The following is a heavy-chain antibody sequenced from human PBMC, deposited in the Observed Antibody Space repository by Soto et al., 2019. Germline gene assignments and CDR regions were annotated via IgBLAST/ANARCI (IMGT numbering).Heavy chain of an antibody. D-gene: IGHD6-13*01. CDR2: ISSDGSST. J-gene: IGHJ4*02. V-gene: IGHV3-74*01. CDR3: TRGHSSWLIV. CDR1: GGTLSDSRFC. Sequence: PGGSLRLSCAASGGTLSDSRFCMHCFRQVPGKGLVWVARISSDGSSTSYAESVRGRFIVSRDNARNTVYLQMNSLRAEDTSVYFCTRGHSSWLIVWGQGTLVTVSS.